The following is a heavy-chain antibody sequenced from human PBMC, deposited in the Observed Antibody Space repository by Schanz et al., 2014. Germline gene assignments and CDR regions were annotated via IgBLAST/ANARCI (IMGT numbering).Heavy chain of an antibody. V-gene: IGHV3-74*01. Sequence: EVQLVQSGGGLVQPGGSLRLSCTASGFTFSSYWMHWVRQVPGKGLVWVARINSVGSNTDYADSVTGRFTISRDNAKNTLYLQMNSLRAEDTAVYYCAKVRYSSGWRGDYFDEWGQGTLVTVAS. CDR3: AKVRYSSGWRGDYFDE. D-gene: IGHD6-25*01. J-gene: IGHJ4*02. CDR1: GFTFSSYW. CDR2: INSVGSNT.